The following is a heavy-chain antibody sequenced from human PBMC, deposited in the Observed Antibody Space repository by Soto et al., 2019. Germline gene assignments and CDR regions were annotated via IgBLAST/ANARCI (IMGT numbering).Heavy chain of an antibody. CDR3: ARFPFDRSSWTNPRYFDY. V-gene: IGHV4-34*01. D-gene: IGHD6-13*01. CDR2: INQSGFT. CDR1: GGSVCGCY. J-gene: IGHJ4*02. Sequence: HSWSLALSCALCGGSVCGCYWTWIRKTPGKGLEWIGEINQSGFTNYNPSLESRVTMSVDTSKNQFSLRLSSVTAADTAVYYCARFPFDRSSWTNPRYFDYWGQGTLVTVSS.